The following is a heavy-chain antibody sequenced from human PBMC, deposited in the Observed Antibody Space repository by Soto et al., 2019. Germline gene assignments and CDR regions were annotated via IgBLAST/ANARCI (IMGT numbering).Heavy chain of an antibody. J-gene: IGHJ3*02. CDR1: GGSISSYY. Sequence: SGGSISSYYWSWIRQPPGKGLEWIGYIYYSGSTNYNPSPKSRVTISVDTSKNQFSLKLSSVTAADTAVYYCARDLLWGPGYRSGGSCYRDDAFDIWGQGTMVTVSS. CDR2: IYYSGST. V-gene: IGHV4-59*01. D-gene: IGHD2-15*01. CDR3: ARDLLWGPGYRSGGSCYRDDAFDI.